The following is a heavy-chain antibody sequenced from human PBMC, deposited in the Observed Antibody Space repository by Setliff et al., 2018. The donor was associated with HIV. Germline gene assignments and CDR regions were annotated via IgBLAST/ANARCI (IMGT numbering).Heavy chain of an antibody. CDR2: IFYSGTA. D-gene: IGHD3-10*01. CDR1: GGSISSRRYS. CDR3: ARRIDNSGSFPDKNWFDT. J-gene: IGHJ5*02. Sequence: PSETLSLTCTVSGGSISSRRYSWGWIRQPPGKGLEWIGTIFYSGTADYNPSLKSRVTMSIDTSKNQFSLKLTSVTAADTAVYYCARRIDNSGSFPDKNWFDTWGQGSLVTVSS. V-gene: IGHV4-39*07.